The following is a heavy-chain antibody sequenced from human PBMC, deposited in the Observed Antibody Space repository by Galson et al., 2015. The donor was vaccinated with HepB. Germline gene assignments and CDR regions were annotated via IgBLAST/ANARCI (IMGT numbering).Heavy chain of an antibody. J-gene: IGHJ4*02. V-gene: IGHV3-49*03. CDR2: IRSKAYGGTT. CDR1: GFTLGDYA. Sequence: SLRLSCAASGFTLGDYAMSWFRQAPGKGLEWVGFIRSKAYGGTTEYAASVKGRFTISRDDSKSIAYLQMNSLKTEDTAVYYCTRDAPTINYYGSGSSPDYWGQGTLVTVSS. D-gene: IGHD3-10*01. CDR3: TRDAPTINYYGSGSSPDY.